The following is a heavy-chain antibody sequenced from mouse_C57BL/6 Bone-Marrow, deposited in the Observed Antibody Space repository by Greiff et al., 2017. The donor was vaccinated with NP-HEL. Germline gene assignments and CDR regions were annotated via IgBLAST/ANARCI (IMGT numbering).Heavy chain of an antibody. Sequence: QVQLQQSGAELARPGASVKLSCKASGYTFTSYGISWVKQRTGQGLEWIGEIYPRSGNNYYNEKFKGKATLTADKSSSTAYMELRSLTSEDSAVYFCARALIRFAYWGQGTLVTVSA. V-gene: IGHV1-81*01. CDR2: IYPRSGNN. D-gene: IGHD6-1*01. J-gene: IGHJ3*01. CDR3: ARALIRFAY. CDR1: GYTFTSYG.